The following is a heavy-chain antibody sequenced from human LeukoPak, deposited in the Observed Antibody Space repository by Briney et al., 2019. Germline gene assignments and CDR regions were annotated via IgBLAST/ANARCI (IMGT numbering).Heavy chain of an antibody. CDR2: IIPIFGTA. Sequence: GASVKVSCKASGGTFSSYATSWVRQAPGQGLEWMGGIIPIFGTANYAQKFQGRVTITADESTSTAYMELSSLRSEDTAVYYCASEAVAGKLDYWGQGTLVTVSS. CDR1: GGTFSSYA. D-gene: IGHD6-19*01. CDR3: ASEAVAGKLDY. J-gene: IGHJ4*02. V-gene: IGHV1-69*13.